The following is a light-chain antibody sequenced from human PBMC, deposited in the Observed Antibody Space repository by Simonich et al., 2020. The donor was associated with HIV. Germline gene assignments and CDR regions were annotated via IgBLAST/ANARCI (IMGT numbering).Light chain of an antibody. CDR1: KSVSSY. V-gene: IGKV3-11*01. CDR3: QQRSNPLT. Sequence: EIVLTQSPATLSLSPGERATLPCRASKSVSSYLALYQQKPGHAPRLLIYDASNRATGIPARFSGSGSGTDFTLTISSLEPEDFAVYYCQQRSNPLTFGGGTKVEIK. J-gene: IGKJ4*01. CDR2: DAS.